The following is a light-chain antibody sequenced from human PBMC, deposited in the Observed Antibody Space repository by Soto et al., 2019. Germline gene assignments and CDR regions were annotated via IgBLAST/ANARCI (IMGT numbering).Light chain of an antibody. J-gene: IGLJ1*01. CDR2: EVR. CDR1: IRDVGAYNL. Sequence: QSALTQPASVSGSPGQSITISCAGTIRDVGAYNLVSWYQQYPGRAPQLILYEVRNRPSGISFRFSGFKSGNTASLTISGLQAEDEADYYCSSFTSSSPLYVFGTGTKAPS. CDR3: SSFTSSSPLYV. V-gene: IGLV2-14*01.